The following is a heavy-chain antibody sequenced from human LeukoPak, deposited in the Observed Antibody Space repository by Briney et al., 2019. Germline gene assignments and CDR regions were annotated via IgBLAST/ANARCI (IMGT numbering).Heavy chain of an antibody. J-gene: IGHJ6*02. D-gene: IGHD2-2*01. V-gene: IGHV1-18*01. CDR1: GYTFTSYD. Sequence: GASVKVSCKASGYTFTSYDINWVRQATGQGLEWMGWISTYNANTNSAQKLQGRVTMTTDTFTSTVYMELRSLGSDDTAVYYCARDTKTSRIGNYYYGMDVWGQGTTVTVSS. CDR3: ARDTKTSRIGNYYYGMDV. CDR2: ISTYNANT.